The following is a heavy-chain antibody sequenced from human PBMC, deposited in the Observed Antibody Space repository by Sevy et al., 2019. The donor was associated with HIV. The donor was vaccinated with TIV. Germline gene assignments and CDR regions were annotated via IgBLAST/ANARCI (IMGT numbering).Heavy chain of an antibody. CDR3: AGDSAYMGGPGLEG. J-gene: IGHJ6*02. Sequence: SETLSLTCTVSGGSITTYYWSWIRQPPGKGLEWIGYIYYSGSTNYNPSLKSRVTISVDTSKNQFSLRLSSVTAADTGVDYWAGDSAYMGGPGLEGWGQRTTV. CDR1: GGSITTYY. V-gene: IGHV4-59*01. CDR2: IYYSGST. D-gene: IGHD3-16*01.